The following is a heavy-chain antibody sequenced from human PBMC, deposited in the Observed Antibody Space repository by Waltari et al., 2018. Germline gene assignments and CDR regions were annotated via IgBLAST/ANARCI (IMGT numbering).Heavy chain of an antibody. CDR1: GFTFSSYG. Sequence: QVQLVESGGGVVQPGRSLRLSCAASGFTFSSYGMPLVRPAPGTWLEWVAVIWYDGSNKYYADSVKGRFTISRDNSKNTLYLQMNSLRAEDTAVYYCARDGTRYFDWLLPPGMDVWGQGTTVTVSS. J-gene: IGHJ6*02. V-gene: IGHV3-33*01. CDR2: IWYDGSNK. D-gene: IGHD3-9*01. CDR3: ARDGTRYFDWLLPPGMDV.